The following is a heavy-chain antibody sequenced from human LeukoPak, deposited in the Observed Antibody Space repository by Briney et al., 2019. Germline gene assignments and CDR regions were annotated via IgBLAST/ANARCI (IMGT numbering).Heavy chain of an antibody. CDR1: GFTFSDYY. CDR2: IYYSGST. J-gene: IGHJ4*02. D-gene: IGHD5-18*01. V-gene: IGHV4-31*02. CDR3: ASTVDTAMVNPYCFDY. Sequence: LRLSCAASGFTFSDYYMSWIRQAPGKGLEWIGYIYYSGSTYYNPSLKSRVTISVDTSKNQFSLKLSSVTAADTAVYYCASTVDTAMVNPYCFDYWGQGTLVTVSS.